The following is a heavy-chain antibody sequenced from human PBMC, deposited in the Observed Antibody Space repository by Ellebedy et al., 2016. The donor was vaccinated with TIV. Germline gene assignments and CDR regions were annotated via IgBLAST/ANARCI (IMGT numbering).Heavy chain of an antibody. CDR1: GFTVSTNY. V-gene: IGHV3-53*01. CDR3: AGGKAAAGTSLDF. J-gene: IGHJ4*02. D-gene: IGHD6-13*01. Sequence: GESLKIPCAASGFTVSTNYMSWVRQAPGRGLEWVSIIYRSGGTYYAGSVKGRFTISRDISKNTVHLQMNSLRAEDTAVYYCAGGKAAAGTSLDFWGQGTLVTVSS. CDR2: IYRSGGT.